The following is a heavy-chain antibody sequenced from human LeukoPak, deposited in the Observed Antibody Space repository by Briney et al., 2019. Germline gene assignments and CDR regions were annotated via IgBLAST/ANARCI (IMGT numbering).Heavy chain of an antibody. V-gene: IGHV3-74*01. Sequence: GGSLRLSCAASGFTFRSYWMHWVRQAPGKGLVWVSRINGDGSSTSYEDSVKGRFTISRDNAKNTLYLQMKSLRAEDTAVYYCARDTRYGDGYKYWGQGTLVTVSS. CDR3: ARDTRYGDGYKY. J-gene: IGHJ4*02. CDR1: GFTFRSYW. D-gene: IGHD5-24*01. CDR2: INGDGSST.